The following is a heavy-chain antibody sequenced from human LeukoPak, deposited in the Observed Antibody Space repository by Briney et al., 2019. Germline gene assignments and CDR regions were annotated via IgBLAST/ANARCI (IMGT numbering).Heavy chain of an antibody. V-gene: IGHV3-30*02. CDR3: ARDWELELRFFDY. J-gene: IGHJ4*02. D-gene: IGHD1-7*01. CDR1: GFTFSSYG. Sequence: PGGSLRLSCAASGFTFSSYGMHWVRQAPGKGLEWVAFIRYDGSNKYYADSVKGRFTISRDNAKNSLYLQMNSLRAEDTAVYYCARDWELELRFFDYWGQGTLVTVSS. CDR2: IRYDGSNK.